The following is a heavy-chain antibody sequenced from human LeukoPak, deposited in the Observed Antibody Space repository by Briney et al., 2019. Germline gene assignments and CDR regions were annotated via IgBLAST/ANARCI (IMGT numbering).Heavy chain of an antibody. CDR1: GFTVSSSY. D-gene: IGHD3-22*01. CDR2: IYSGGNT. J-gene: IGHJ4*02. V-gene: IGHV3-53*01. Sequence: PGGSLRLSCAASGFTVSSSYMSWVRQAPGKGLEWVSVIYSGGNTYHADSVKGRFTISRDNSKNTLYLQMNSLRAEDTAVYYCARVRFSARGYPSEFDYWGQGTLVTVAS. CDR3: ARVRFSARGYPSEFDY.